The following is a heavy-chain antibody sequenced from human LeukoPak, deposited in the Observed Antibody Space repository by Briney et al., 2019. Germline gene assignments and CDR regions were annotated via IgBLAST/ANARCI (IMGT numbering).Heavy chain of an antibody. CDR1: GFTFSNYA. CDR3: AGRVTGYSSGYVY. Sequence: GGSLRLSCAVSGFTFSNYAMSWVRQAPGKGLDWVSVISGSAGKIRYAGSVKGRFTISRDNSENTVYLQMNNLRAEDTAVYYCAGRVTGYSSGYVYWGQGTLVTVSS. J-gene: IGHJ4*02. V-gene: IGHV3-23*01. CDR2: ISGSAGKI. D-gene: IGHD5-18*01.